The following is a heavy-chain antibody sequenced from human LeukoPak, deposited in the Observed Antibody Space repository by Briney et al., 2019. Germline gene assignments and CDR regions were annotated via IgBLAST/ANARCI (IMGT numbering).Heavy chain of an antibody. CDR2: ISSSSSTI. V-gene: IGHV3-48*04. J-gene: IGHJ6*03. Sequence: GGSLRLSCAASGFTFSSYSMNWVRQAPGKGLEWVSYISSSSSTIYYADSVKGRFTISRDNAKNSLYLQMNSLRAEDTAVYYCASLDSSGYYSYYYYYYMDVWGKGTTVTVSS. CDR1: GFTFSSYS. D-gene: IGHD3-22*01. CDR3: ASLDSSGYYSYYYYYYMDV.